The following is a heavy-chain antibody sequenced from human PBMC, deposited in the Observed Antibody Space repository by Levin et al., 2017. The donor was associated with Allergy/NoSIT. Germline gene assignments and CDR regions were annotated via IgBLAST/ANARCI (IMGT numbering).Heavy chain of an antibody. J-gene: IGHJ5*02. CDR2: INSDGSST. D-gene: IGHD6-6*01. CDR1: GFTFSSYW. CDR3: AREPRSSWGNWFDP. Sequence: TGGSLRLSCAASGFTFSSYWMHWVRQAPGKGLVWVSRINSDGSSTSYADSVKGRFTISRDNAKNTLYLQMNSLRAEDTAVYYCAREPRSSWGNWFDPWGQGTLVTVSS. V-gene: IGHV3-74*01.